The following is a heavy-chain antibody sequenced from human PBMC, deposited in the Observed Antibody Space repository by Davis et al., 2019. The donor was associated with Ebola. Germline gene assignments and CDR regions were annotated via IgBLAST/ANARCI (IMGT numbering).Heavy chain of an antibody. CDR2: ISSGSYYI. Sequence: GESLKISCAASGFSFSNYDMNWVRQAPGKGLEWVSSISSGSYYIYYADSLKGRFTISRDNAKNSLYLQMTSLRAEDTAVYYCATTPQYSSGQNKPFDYWGQGTLVTVSS. J-gene: IGHJ4*02. CDR3: ATTPQYSSGQNKPFDY. D-gene: IGHD6-19*01. CDR1: GFSFSNYD. V-gene: IGHV3-21*01.